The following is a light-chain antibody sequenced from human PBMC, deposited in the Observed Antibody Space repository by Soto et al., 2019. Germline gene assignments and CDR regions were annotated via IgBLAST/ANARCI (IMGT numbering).Light chain of an antibody. CDR2: GAS. V-gene: IGKV3-15*01. Sequence: EIVMTQSPDTLYVSPGEAATLSCRPSQSVRTKGAGYQQKAGQAPGLLIYGASTRATGIADRFSGSGSGTEFTLSSSSLQSENFAVYYGKQYNSWPPITLGQGTRLEIK. CDR1: QSVRTK. CDR3: KQYNSWPPIT. J-gene: IGKJ5*01.